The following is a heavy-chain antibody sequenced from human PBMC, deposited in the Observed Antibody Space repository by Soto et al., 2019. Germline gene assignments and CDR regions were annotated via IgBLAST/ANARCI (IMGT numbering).Heavy chain of an antibody. Sequence: GASVKVSCKASGGTFSSYTISWVRQAPGQGLEWMGRIIPILGIANYAQKFQGRVTITADKSTSTAYMELSSLRSGDTAVYYCAREDIVATVNYYYYYMDVWGKGTTVTVSS. J-gene: IGHJ6*03. V-gene: IGHV1-69*04. D-gene: IGHD5-12*01. CDR3: AREDIVATVNYYYYYMDV. CDR2: IIPILGIA. CDR1: GGTFSSYT.